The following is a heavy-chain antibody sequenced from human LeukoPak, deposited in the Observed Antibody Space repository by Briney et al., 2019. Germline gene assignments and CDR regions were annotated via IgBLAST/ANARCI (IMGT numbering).Heavy chain of an antibody. CDR3: ASGSPGLFDY. CDR2: IYYIGST. J-gene: IGHJ4*02. CDR1: GGSINSYY. Sequence: SETLSLTCSVSGGSINSYYWSWIRQPPGKGLEWIGYIYYIGSTDYNPSLKSRVTISVDTSKNQFSLRLTSVTAADTAVYYCASGSPGLFDYWGQGTLVTVSS. V-gene: IGHV4-59*01. D-gene: IGHD3-10*01.